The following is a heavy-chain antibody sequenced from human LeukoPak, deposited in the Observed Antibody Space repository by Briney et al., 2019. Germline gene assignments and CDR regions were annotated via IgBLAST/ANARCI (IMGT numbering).Heavy chain of an antibody. Sequence: GGSLRLSYSLSGFTFSIYGTRWGRQAPGKGLEWVAVISYDGSNKYYADSVKGRFTISRDNSKNTLYLQMNRLPAEDTAVSYCAKDSREAGPYYWGQGTLVTVSS. J-gene: IGHJ4*02. D-gene: IGHD6-19*01. V-gene: IGHV3-30*18. CDR3: AKDSREAGPYY. CDR1: GFTFSIYG. CDR2: ISYDGSNK.